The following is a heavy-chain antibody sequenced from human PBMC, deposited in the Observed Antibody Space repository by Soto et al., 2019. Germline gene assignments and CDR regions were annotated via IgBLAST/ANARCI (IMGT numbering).Heavy chain of an antibody. D-gene: IGHD5-18*01. J-gene: IGHJ5*02. Sequence: QVQLVQSGTEVKKPGASVMVSCKTSGYTFTSYGISWVRQAPGQGLEWMGLISPYNGDTIYARKCQGRVIVTADTATSTVYMELRSLRSDDTAVYYCVRDASSGYRGWWDPWGQGTLVTVS. CDR1: GYTFTSYG. CDR2: ISPYNGDT. V-gene: IGHV1-18*01. CDR3: VRDASSGYRGWWDP.